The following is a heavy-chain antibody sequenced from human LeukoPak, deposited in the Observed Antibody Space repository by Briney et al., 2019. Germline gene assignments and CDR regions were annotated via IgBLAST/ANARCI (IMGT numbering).Heavy chain of an antibody. CDR2: IYYSGST. V-gene: IGHV4-59*08. D-gene: IGHD3-22*01. Sequence: PSETLSLTCTVSGGSISSYYWSWIRQPPGKGLEWIGYIYYSGSTNYNPSLKSRVTISVDTSKNQFSLKLSSVTAADTAVYYCARFTGDSSGYPEAIDYWGQGTLVTVSS. CDR3: ARFTGDSSGYPEAIDY. CDR1: GGSISSYY. J-gene: IGHJ4*02.